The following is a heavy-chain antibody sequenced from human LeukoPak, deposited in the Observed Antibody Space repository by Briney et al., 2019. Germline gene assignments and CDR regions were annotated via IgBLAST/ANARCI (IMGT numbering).Heavy chain of an antibody. V-gene: IGHV3-23*01. D-gene: IGHD2-21*01. Sequence: GGSLRLSCAASGFTFSSYALSWVRQAPGKGLEWVSTITTRSGSTYYADSVKGRFTISRDNSKNTLYLQMSSLRAEDTAVYYCARDVAHAFDIWGQGTMVTVSS. CDR2: ITTRSGST. CDR3: ARDVAHAFDI. J-gene: IGHJ3*02. CDR1: GFTFSSYA.